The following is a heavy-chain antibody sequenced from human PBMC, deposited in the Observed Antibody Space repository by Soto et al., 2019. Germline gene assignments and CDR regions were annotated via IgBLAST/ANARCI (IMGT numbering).Heavy chain of an antibody. J-gene: IGHJ4*02. CDR2: IFSGGST. V-gene: IGHV3-66*01. D-gene: IGHD2-21*02. Sequence: EVQLVESGGGLVQPGGSLRLSRVASGFTVSSNYMCWVRQAPGKGLEWVSVIFSGGSTNYADSVKGRFTISRDNSKNTLYLQMNSLRAEDTAVYYCATRVTAGYWGQGTLVTVSS. CDR3: ATRVTAGY. CDR1: GFTVSSNY.